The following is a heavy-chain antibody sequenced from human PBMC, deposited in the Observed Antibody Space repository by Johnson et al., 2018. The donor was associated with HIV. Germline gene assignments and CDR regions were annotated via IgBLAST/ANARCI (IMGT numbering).Heavy chain of an antibody. CDR3: AKAFSTFHDAFDI. J-gene: IGHJ3*02. CDR1: GFTFSDHA. CDR2: ISYDGSNT. D-gene: IGHD2/OR15-2a*01. V-gene: IGHV3-30*04. Sequence: QVQLVESGGGVVQPGRSLRLSCAASGFTFSDHAMHWVRQAPGKGLEWVAVISYDGSNTYYADSVKGRFTISRDNSKNTLFLQMNSLRAEDTAVYFCAKAFSTFHDAFDIWGQGTMVTVSS.